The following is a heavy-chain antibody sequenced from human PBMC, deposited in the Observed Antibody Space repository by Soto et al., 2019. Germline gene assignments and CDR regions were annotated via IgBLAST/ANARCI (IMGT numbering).Heavy chain of an antibody. CDR1: GFTFSGST. CDR2: VGTKGNNYAT. Sequence: PGGSLRLSCAASGFTFSGSTVHWVRQASGKGLEWVGRVGTKGNNYATVYAASVRGRFTISRDDSKNTAYLQMNSLKIEDTAVYYCTELTNCNGGCRDYWGQGTLVTVSS. CDR3: TELTNCNGGCRDY. D-gene: IGHD2-15*01. V-gene: IGHV3-73*01. J-gene: IGHJ4*02.